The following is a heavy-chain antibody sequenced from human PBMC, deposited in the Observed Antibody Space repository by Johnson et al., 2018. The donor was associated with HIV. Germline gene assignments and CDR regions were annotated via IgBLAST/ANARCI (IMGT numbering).Heavy chain of an antibody. J-gene: IGHJ3*02. D-gene: IGHD5-12*01. V-gene: IGHV3-20*04. CDR3: ARVGWATSDAFDI. Sequence: VQLVESGGSAVHPGTSLRLSCVASGFTFDDYGMSWVRQAPGKGLEWVSGINWNGGSTGYADSVKGRFTISRDNAKNSMYLQMNSLRAEDTALYYCARVGWATSDAFDIWGQGTMVTVSS. CDR2: INWNGGST. CDR1: GFTFDDYG.